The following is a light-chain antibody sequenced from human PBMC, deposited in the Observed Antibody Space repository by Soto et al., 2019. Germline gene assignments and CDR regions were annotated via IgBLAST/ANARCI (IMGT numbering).Light chain of an antibody. CDR2: EVS. Sequence: QSALAQPAPVSGSPGQSITISCTGSSNDVGGYKYVSWYQQHPGKAPKLMIYEVSNRPSGISNRFSGSKSGNTASLTISGLQAEDEADYYCSSYTGSSTLVFGGGTKVTVL. V-gene: IGLV2-14*01. CDR3: SSYTGSSTLV. CDR1: SNDVGGYKY. J-gene: IGLJ2*01.